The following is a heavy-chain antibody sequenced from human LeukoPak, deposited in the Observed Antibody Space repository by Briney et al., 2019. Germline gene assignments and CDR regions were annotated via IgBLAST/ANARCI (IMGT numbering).Heavy chain of an antibody. CDR2: IHTSGST. D-gene: IGHD3-3*01. V-gene: IGHV4-61*02. CDR3: AREFFWSGYPA. CDR1: GGSISSGSYY. Sequence: SETLSLTCTVSGGSISSGSYYWSWLRQPAGKGLEWIGRIHTSGSTNYNPSLKSRVTISVDTSKNQFSLKLSSVTAADTAVYCCAREFFWSGYPAWGQGTLVTVSS. J-gene: IGHJ5*02.